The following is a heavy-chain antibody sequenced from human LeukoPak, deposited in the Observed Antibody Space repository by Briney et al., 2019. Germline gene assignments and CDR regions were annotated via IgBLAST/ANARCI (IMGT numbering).Heavy chain of an antibody. CDR1: GGSISSSSYY. J-gene: IGHJ5*02. CDR2: IYYSGST. CDR3: ARAKDTTASGSRYYYGSGSYRWFDP. Sequence: PSETLSLTCTVSGGSISSSSYYWGWIRQPPGKGLEWIGSIYYSGSTYYNPSLKSRVTISADTSKNQFSLKLSSVTAADTAVYYCARAKDTTASGSRYYYGSGSYRWFDPWGQGTLVTVSS. V-gene: IGHV4-39*01. D-gene: IGHD3-10*01.